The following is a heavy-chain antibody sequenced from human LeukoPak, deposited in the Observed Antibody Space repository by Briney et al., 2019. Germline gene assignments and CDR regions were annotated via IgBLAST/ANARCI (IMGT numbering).Heavy chain of an antibody. D-gene: IGHD1-1*01. Sequence: GGSLRLSCAASGFTFNNYWIHWVHQVPGKGLVWVSRINNDGSSASYVDSVKGRFTISRDNAKNTLFLQMNSLRAEDTAVYYCARRGTGHGMDVWGQGTTVIVSS. J-gene: IGHJ6*02. CDR1: GFTFNNYW. CDR2: INNDGSSA. V-gene: IGHV3-74*01. CDR3: ARRGTGHGMDV.